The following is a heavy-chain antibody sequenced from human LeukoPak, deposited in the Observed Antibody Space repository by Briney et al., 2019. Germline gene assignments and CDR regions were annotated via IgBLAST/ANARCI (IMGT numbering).Heavy chain of an antibody. CDR1: GYTFTGYY. Sequence: ASVKVSCKASGYTFTGYYMHWMRQAPGQGLEWMGWINPNSGGTNYAQKFQGRVTMTRDTSISTAYMELSRLRSDDTAVYYCARAGRLRYFDWPIRNYWGQGTLVTVSS. CDR3: ARAGRLRYFDWPIRNY. J-gene: IGHJ4*02. CDR2: INPNSGGT. V-gene: IGHV1-2*02. D-gene: IGHD3-9*01.